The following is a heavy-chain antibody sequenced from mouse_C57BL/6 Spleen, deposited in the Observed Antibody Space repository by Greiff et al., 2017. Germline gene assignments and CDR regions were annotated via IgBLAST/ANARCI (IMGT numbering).Heavy chain of an antibody. CDR2: ISYSGST. V-gene: IGHV3-1*01. J-gene: IGHJ4*01. CDR1: GYSITSGYD. Sequence: VQLQQSGPGMVKPSQSLSLTCTVTGYSITSGYDWHWIRHFPGNKLEWMGYISYSGSTNYNPSLKSRISITHDTSKNHFFLKLNSVTTEDTATYYCASSTVVAGMDYWGQGTSVTVSS. CDR3: ASSTVVAGMDY. D-gene: IGHD1-1*01.